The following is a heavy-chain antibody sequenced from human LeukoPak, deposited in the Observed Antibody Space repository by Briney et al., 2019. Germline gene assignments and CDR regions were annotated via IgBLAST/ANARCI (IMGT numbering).Heavy chain of an antibody. D-gene: IGHD3-10*01. CDR3: ARDRGYYYGSMDV. J-gene: IGHJ6*03. CDR2: ISYDGSNK. Sequence: GGSLRLSCAASGFTFSSYAMQWVRQAPGKGLEWVAVISYDGSNKYYADSVKGRFTISRDNSKNTLYLQMNSLRAEDTAVYYCARDRGYYYGSMDVWGKGTTVTVSS. CDR1: GFTFSSYA. V-gene: IGHV3-30*04.